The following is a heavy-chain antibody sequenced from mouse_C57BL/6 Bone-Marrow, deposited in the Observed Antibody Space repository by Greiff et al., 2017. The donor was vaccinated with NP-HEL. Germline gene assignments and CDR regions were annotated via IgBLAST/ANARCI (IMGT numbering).Heavy chain of an antibody. D-gene: IGHD3-3*01. Sequence: VQLQQSGAELAKPGASVKLSCKASGYTFTSYWMHWVKQRPGQGLEWIGYINPSSGYTKYNQKFKDKATLTAVKSSSTAYMQLSSLTYEDSAVYYCARLGTGLFDYWGQGTTLTVSS. CDR1: GYTFTSYW. J-gene: IGHJ2*01. CDR2: INPSSGYT. V-gene: IGHV1-7*01. CDR3: ARLGTGLFDY.